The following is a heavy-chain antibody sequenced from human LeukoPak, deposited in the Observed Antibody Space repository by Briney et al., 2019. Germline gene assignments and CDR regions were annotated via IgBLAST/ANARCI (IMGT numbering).Heavy chain of an antibody. CDR3: ARCVIVVPTYAFDI. CDR1: GGSFSGYY. V-gene: IGHV4-34*01. Sequence: SETLSLTCAVYGGSFSGYYWSWIRQPPGKGLEWIGEINHSGSTNYNPSLKSRVTISVDTSKNQFSLKLSSVTAADTAVYYCARCVIVVPTYAFDIWGQGTMVTVSS. CDR2: INHSGST. J-gene: IGHJ3*02. D-gene: IGHD3-22*01.